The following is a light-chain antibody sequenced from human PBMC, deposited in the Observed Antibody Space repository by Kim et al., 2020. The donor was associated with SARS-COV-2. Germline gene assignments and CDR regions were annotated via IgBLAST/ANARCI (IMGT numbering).Light chain of an antibody. CDR1: QSVSIN. V-gene: IGKV3-15*01. CDR3: QQYNRWPQIT. CDR2: GAS. J-gene: IGKJ5*01. Sequence: IVVTQSPATLSVSPGESATLSCRASQSVSINLAWYQHKPGQAPRLLIYGASTRVTGIPARFSGSGSGTEFTLTISDLQSEDFAIYYCQQYNRWPQITFGQGTRLESK.